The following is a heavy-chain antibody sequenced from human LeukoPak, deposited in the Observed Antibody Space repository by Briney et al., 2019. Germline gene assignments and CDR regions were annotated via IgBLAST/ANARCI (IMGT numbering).Heavy chain of an antibody. V-gene: IGHV3-30*02. CDR2: IRYDGSNK. Sequence: PGGSLRLSCAASGFTFSSYGMHWVRQAPGKGLEWVAFIRYDGSNKYYVDSVKGRFTLSRDNSKNTLYLQMNSLRAEDTAIYYCAKDSLAASPYYFDYWGQGTLVTVSS. D-gene: IGHD6-6*01. CDR3: AKDSLAASPYYFDY. J-gene: IGHJ4*02. CDR1: GFTFSSYG.